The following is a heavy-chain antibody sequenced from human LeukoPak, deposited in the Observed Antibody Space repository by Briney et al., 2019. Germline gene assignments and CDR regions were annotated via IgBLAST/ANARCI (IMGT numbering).Heavy chain of an antibody. CDR1: GGSISSYY. D-gene: IGHD3-10*01. V-gene: IGHV4-59*07. CDR3: ARVAGGTGSYGGYYYYYMDV. J-gene: IGHJ6*03. Sequence: PSDTLSLICTVSGGSISSYYWIWIRQPPGRGVEWLGYIYYSGSSNDGPTLNRRFTISVDTSNSQYSLKLSSVPAADTAVYDCARVAGGTGSYGGYYYYYMDVWGKGTTVTVSS. CDR2: IYYSGSS.